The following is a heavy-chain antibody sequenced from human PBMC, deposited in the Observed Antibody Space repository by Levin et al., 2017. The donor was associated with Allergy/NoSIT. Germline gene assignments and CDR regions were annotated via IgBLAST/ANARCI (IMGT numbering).Heavy chain of an antibody. CDR1: GASINNYY. V-gene: IGHV4-59*08. Sequence: PSETLSLTCTVSGASINNYYWSWIRQPLGKGLEWIAYIYYTGRTSYNPSLTSRVTLSLDTSKNQFSLNLRSVSAADTALYFCARHDSHASGSYPFDYWGQGILVTVSS. CDR3: ARHDSHASGSYPFDY. J-gene: IGHJ4*02. CDR2: IYYTGRT. D-gene: IGHD3-10*01.